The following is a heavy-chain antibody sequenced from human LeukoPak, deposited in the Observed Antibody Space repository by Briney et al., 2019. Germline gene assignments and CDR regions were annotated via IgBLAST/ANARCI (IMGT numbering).Heavy chain of an antibody. V-gene: IGHV4-34*01. Sequence: GALILSCAVYGGSFSGYYWSWIRQPPGKGLEWIGEINHSGSTNYNPSLKSRVTISVDTSKNQFSLKLSSVTAADTAVYYCARGRGYGSGSYCYWGQGTLVTVSS. CDR2: INHSGST. D-gene: IGHD3-10*01. CDR1: GGSFSGYY. CDR3: ARGRGYGSGSYCY. J-gene: IGHJ4*02.